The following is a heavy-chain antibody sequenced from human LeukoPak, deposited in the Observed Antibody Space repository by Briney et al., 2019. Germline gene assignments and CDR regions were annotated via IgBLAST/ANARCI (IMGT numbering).Heavy chain of an antibody. Sequence: SETLSLTCTVSGGSISSGSYYWGWISQPPGKGLAWIGSIYYSGSTYYNPSLESRVTISVDTSKMSFSLKLTSVTAADTALYYCARHRSYISGPVDYWGQGTLATVSS. V-gene: IGHV4-39*01. J-gene: IGHJ4*02. CDR3: ARHRSYISGPVDY. D-gene: IGHD3-22*01. CDR1: GGSISSGSYY. CDR2: IYYSGST.